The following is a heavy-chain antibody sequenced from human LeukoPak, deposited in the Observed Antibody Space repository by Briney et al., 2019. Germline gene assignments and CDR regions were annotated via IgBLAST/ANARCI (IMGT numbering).Heavy chain of an antibody. CDR3: VRGFSAGY. CDR2: INQGGSEK. V-gene: IGHV3-7*04. Sequence: GGSLRLSCAASGFTFSNHWMTWVRQAPGKGLEWVANINQGGSEKHYVDSLKGRFTISRDNAKNSLYLQMNSLRTEDTALYYCVRGFSAGYWGQGTLVTVPS. J-gene: IGHJ4*02. CDR1: GFTFSNHW. D-gene: IGHD4/OR15-4a*01.